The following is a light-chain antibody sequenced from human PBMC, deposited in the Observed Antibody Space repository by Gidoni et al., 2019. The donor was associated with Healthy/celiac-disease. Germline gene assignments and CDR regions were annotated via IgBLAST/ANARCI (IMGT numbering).Light chain of an antibody. CDR1: QSVSSY. V-gene: IGKV3-11*01. J-gene: IGKJ5*01. CDR3: QQRSNWPIT. CDR2: DAS. Sequence: EIVLTQSPATLSLSPGERATLSCRASQSVSSYLAWYQQKPGQAPRLLIYDASNRATGIPARFIGSGSGTDFTLTISSLEPVDFAVYYCQQRSNWPITFGQGTRLEIK.